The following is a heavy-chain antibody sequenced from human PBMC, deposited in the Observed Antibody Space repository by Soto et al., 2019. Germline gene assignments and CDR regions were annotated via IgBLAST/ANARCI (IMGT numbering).Heavy chain of an antibody. CDR2: ISHDESNK. V-gene: IGHV3-30*18. D-gene: IGHD6-6*01. CDR1: GLTFSSYG. J-gene: IGHJ4*02. Sequence: SLRLSCAGSGLTFSSYGMHWVRQAPGKGLEWVAVISHDESNKLYADSVKGRFSISRDTSKNTLYLHMNSLRAEDTAVYYCTKDKRVAARSGEFDYWGQGTLVTVSS. CDR3: TKDKRVAARSGEFDY.